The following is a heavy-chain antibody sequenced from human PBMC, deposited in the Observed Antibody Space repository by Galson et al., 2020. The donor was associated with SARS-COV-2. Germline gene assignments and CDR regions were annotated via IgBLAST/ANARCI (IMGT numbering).Heavy chain of an antibody. Sequence: SGPTLVKPTQTLTLTCTFSGFPLTTSGMRVTWIRQPPGKALEWLARIDWDGDKFYRTSLKTRLTISKDTSRNQVVLTMTNMDPVDTATYYCARYGGRSSATGGDYFDYWGQGTLVTVSS. J-gene: IGHJ4*02. CDR1: GFPLTTSGMR. D-gene: IGHD2-15*01. CDR3: ARYGGRSSATGGDYFDY. CDR2: IDWDGDK. V-gene: IGHV2-70*04.